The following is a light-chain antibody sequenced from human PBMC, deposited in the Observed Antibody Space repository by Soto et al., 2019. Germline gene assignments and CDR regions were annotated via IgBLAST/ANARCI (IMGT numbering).Light chain of an antibody. V-gene: IGLV4-69*01. CDR1: SGHSSYA. CDR3: QTWGTGIVV. CDR2: LNSDGSH. J-gene: IGLJ2*01. Sequence: QSVLTQSPSASASLGASVKLTCTLSSGHSSYAIAWHQQQPEKGPRYLMKLNSDGSHSKGDGIPDRFSGSSSGAERYLTISCLQSEDEADYYCQTWGTGIVVFGGGTKLTV.